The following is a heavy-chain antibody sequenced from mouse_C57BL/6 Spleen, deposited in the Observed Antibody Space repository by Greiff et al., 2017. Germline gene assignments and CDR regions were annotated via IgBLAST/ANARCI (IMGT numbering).Heavy chain of an antibody. J-gene: IGHJ2*01. CDR2: ISSGSSTI. CDR3: AKDFYDGYYEGYFDY. V-gene: IGHV5-17*01. CDR1: GFTFSDYG. D-gene: IGHD2-3*01. Sequence: EVMLVESGGGLVKPGGSLKLSCAASGFTFSDYGMHWVRQAPEKGLEWVAYISSGSSTIYYADTVKGRFTISRDTAKNTLFLQMTSLRSEDTAMYYCAKDFYDGYYEGYFDYWGQGTTLTVSS.